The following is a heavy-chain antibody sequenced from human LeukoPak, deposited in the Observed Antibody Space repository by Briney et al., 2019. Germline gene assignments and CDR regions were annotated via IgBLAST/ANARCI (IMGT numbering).Heavy chain of an antibody. V-gene: IGHV3-21*01. CDR2: ISSSSSYI. CDR1: GFTFSSYS. CDR3: ARDSSLLISRFGLAV. Sequence: PGGSLRLSCAASGFTFSSYSMNWVRQAPGKGLEWVSYISSSSSYIYYADSVKGRFTISRDNAKNSLYLQMNSLRAEDTAVYYCARDSSLLISRFGLAVWGQGTMVTVSS. J-gene: IGHJ3*01. D-gene: IGHD3-10*01.